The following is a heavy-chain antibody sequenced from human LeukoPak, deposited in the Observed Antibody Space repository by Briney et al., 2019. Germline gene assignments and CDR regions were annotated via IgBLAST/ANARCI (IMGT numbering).Heavy chain of an antibody. Sequence: GGSLRLSCAASGFTFSSYWMHWVRQAPGKGLVWVSRIQTDGSSTNYADSVKGRFTISRDDAKNTLYLQMNSLRAVDTAVYYCAREILAPGKTHDYWGQGTLVSVFS. CDR1: GFTFSSYW. J-gene: IGHJ4*02. CDR3: AREILAPGKTHDY. D-gene: IGHD1-14*01. CDR2: IQTDGSST. V-gene: IGHV3-74*01.